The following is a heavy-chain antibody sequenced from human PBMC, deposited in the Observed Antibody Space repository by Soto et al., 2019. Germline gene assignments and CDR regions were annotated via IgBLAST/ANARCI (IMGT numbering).Heavy chain of an antibody. D-gene: IGHD6-19*01. V-gene: IGHV3-64*01. Sequence: PGGSLRLSCAASGFTFSSYAMHWVRQAPGKGLEYVSAISSNGGSTYYANSVKGRFTISRDNSRNTLYLQMKSLRGEDTAVYYCVRDHIAVAGFDYWGQGTPVTVSS. J-gene: IGHJ4*02. CDR2: ISSNGGST. CDR3: VRDHIAVAGFDY. CDR1: GFTFSSYA.